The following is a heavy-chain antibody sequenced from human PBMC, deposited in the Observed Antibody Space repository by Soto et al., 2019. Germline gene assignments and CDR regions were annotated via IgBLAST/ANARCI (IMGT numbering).Heavy chain of an antibody. J-gene: IGHJ6*02. D-gene: IGHD3-9*01. CDR2: INHSGST. Sequence: KTSETLSLTCAVYGGSFSGYYWSWIRQLPGKGLEWIGEINHSGSTNYNPSLKSRVTISVDTSKNQFSLKLSSVTAADTVVYYCARRRYYDILTGYTYGMDVWGQGTTVTVSS. CDR1: GGSFSGYY. V-gene: IGHV4-34*01. CDR3: ARRRYYDILTGYTYGMDV.